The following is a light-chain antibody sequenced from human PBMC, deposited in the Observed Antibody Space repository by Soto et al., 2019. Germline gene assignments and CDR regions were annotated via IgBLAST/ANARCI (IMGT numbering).Light chain of an antibody. V-gene: IGKV3-20*01. J-gene: IGKJ4*01. Sequence: EIVLTQSPGTLSLPPGERSTLSCRASQSVSSSFLAWYQQKPGQAPRLLIYGTSSRATGIPDRFSGSGSGTDFTLTISGLEHEDVAVYSWQRYGSSPTFGGGTKVDI. CDR3: QRYGSSPT. CDR1: QSVSSSF. CDR2: GTS.